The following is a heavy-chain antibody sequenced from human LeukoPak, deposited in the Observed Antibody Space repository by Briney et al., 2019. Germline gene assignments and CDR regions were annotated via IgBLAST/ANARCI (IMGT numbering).Heavy chain of an antibody. CDR3: AKDLGEQLVRFFDY. CDR2: ISGDGDI. D-gene: IGHD6-6*01. Sequence: GGSLRLSCAASGFTFSSYVMNWVRQAPGKGLQWVSGISGDGDIYYSDSVKGRFTISRDNSRNTLYLQMNSLRAEDTAIYYCAKDLGEQLVRFFDYWGQGTLVTVSS. J-gene: IGHJ4*02. CDR1: GFTFSSYV. V-gene: IGHV3-23*01.